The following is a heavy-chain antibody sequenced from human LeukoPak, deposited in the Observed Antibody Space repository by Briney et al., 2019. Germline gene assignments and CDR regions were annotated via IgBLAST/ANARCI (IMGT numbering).Heavy chain of an antibody. J-gene: IGHJ1*01. D-gene: IGHD6-19*01. CDR3: AKGAVAGKQEPGGC. CDR1: GVTFSIYA. CDR2: ISGSGGST. Sequence: PGGSLRLSCVASGVTFSIYAMSSGRQGPGKGLEWGSVISGSGGSTYYADSVKGRFTIYRDNSKNTLYLQMNSLRAEDTAVYFCAKGAVAGKQEPGGCWGEGAQVAVSS. V-gene: IGHV3-23*01.